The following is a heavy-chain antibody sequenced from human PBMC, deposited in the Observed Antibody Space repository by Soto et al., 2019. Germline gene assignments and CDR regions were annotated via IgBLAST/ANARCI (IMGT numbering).Heavy chain of an antibody. CDR3: VRRHVSATGIDWFDP. Sequence: QVQLVQSGTEVKKPGASVKVSCKASGYTFTSYGIHWVRQAPGQRLEWMGWINAANGDTKYSPKFEGRVTITRDTSASTAYRELRSLRSEDTAVYYCVRRHVSATGIDWFDPWGQGTLVTVSS. J-gene: IGHJ5*02. CDR1: GYTFTSYG. CDR2: INAANGDT. V-gene: IGHV1-3*01. D-gene: IGHD6-13*01.